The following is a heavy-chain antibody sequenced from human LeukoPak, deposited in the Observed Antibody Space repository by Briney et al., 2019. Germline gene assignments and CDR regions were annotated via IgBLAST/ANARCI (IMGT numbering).Heavy chain of an antibody. CDR2: ISHDGSNK. CDR1: GFTFSNYA. V-gene: IGHV3-30-3*01. D-gene: IGHD6-6*01. Sequence: PGGSLRLSCAASGFTFSNYAMHWVRQAPGKGLEWVAVISHDGSNKYYADSVKGRFTISRDNSKNTLYLQMNSLRAEDTAVYYCARDQPQLVPVYYMDVWGKGTTVTVSS. J-gene: IGHJ6*03. CDR3: ARDQPQLVPVYYMDV.